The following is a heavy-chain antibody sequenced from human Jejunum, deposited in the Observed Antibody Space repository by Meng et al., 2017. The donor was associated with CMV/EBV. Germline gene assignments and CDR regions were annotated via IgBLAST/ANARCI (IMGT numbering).Heavy chain of an antibody. CDR1: DYISSGSHY. CDR3: ARGPGSNGGDWFDP. D-gene: IGHD4-11*01. CDR2: VYYTGNT. V-gene: IGHV4-61*01. J-gene: IGHJ5*02. Sequence: DYISSGSHYWSWIRQPPGKALEWIGYVYYTGNTKKSPSLNSRVTMSVDTSKNQFSLKLTSVTAADTAVYYCARGPGSNGGDWFDPWGQGTRVTVSS.